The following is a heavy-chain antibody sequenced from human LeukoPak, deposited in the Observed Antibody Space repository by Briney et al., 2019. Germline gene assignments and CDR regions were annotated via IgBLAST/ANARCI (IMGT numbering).Heavy chain of an antibody. Sequence: SETLSLTCAVYGGSFSGYYWSWIRQPPGKGLEWIGEINHSGSTNYNPSLKSRVTISVDTSKNQFSLKLSSVTAADTAVCYCARGRLLWFGDAFDIWGQGTMVTVSS. CDR1: GGSFSGYY. J-gene: IGHJ3*02. CDR2: INHSGST. CDR3: ARGRLLWFGDAFDI. V-gene: IGHV4-34*01. D-gene: IGHD3-10*01.